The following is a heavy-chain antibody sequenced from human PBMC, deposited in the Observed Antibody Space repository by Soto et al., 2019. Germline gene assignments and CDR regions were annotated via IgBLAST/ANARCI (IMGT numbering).Heavy chain of an antibody. CDR1: GGSFGGYY. D-gene: IGHD3-9*01. J-gene: IGHJ2*01. CDR2: INDRGSI. Sequence: QVQLQQWGAGPLRPLETLSLTCGVSGGSFGGYYWAWIRQSPGKGLEWIGEINDRGSINYNPSLKSRVSISVDTSKNHYSLNLRSVTAADTAVYYCARESHDILTGPPWVWYXXLW. V-gene: IGHV4-34*01. CDR3: ARESHDILTGPPWVWYXXL.